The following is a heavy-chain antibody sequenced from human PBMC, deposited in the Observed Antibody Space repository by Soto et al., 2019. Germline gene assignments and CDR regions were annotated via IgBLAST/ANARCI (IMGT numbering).Heavy chain of an antibody. CDR3: ARDWTHYDSSGPGDY. CDR2: INAGNGDT. V-gene: IGHV1-3*01. D-gene: IGHD3-22*01. J-gene: IGHJ4*02. Sequence: ASVKVSCKASGYTFTSYPMHWVRQAPGQGREWMGWINAGNGDTKYSQKFQGRVTITRDTSANTAYMELSSLRSEDTAVFYCARDWTHYDSSGPGDYWGQGTLVTVSS. CDR1: GYTFTSYP.